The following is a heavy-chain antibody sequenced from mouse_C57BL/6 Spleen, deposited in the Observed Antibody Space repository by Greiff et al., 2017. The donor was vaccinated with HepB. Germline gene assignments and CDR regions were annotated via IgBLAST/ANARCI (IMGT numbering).Heavy chain of an antibody. CDR3: ARGSYGSSYFAY. CDR2: ISYSGST. Sequence: LQESAPFLFPTSTSLSITCTAHGSSPTSGYPWHWIRHFPGNPLDLMGYISYSGSTNYNPSLKSRISITHDTSKNHFFLKLNSVTTEDTATYYCARGSYGSSYFAYWGQGTLVTVSA. J-gene: IGHJ3*01. CDR1: GSSPTSGYP. V-gene: IGHV3-1*01. D-gene: IGHD1-1*01.